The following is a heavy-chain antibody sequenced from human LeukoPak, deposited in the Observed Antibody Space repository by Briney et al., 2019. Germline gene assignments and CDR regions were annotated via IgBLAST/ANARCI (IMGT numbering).Heavy chain of an antibody. D-gene: IGHD6-6*01. Sequence: ASVTVSCKASGYTFTGYYIHWVRQPPGQGLEWMGWIYPYSGDTNYAQNLQGRVTMTRDTAISTAYMELSSLKSDDTAVYYCARDRNSGSSLDIWGQGTMLTVSS. V-gene: IGHV1-2*02. CDR1: GYTFTGYY. CDR2: IYPYSGDT. J-gene: IGHJ3*02. CDR3: ARDRNSGSSLDI.